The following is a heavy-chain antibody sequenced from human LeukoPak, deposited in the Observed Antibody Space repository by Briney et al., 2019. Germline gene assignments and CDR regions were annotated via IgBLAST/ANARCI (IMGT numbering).Heavy chain of an antibody. CDR3: ARDTMLTKGGLDY. V-gene: IGHV3-53*01. Sequence: PGGSLRLSCAASGSIVSNTYMTWVRQAPGQGLEWVSVIYIDGNAYYAGSVKGRFTMSRDHSKNTVYLQMNGLRAEDTAVYYCARDTMLTKGGLDYWGLGTLVTVSS. CDR2: IYIDGNA. J-gene: IGHJ4*02. CDR1: GSIVSNTY. D-gene: IGHD3-10*02.